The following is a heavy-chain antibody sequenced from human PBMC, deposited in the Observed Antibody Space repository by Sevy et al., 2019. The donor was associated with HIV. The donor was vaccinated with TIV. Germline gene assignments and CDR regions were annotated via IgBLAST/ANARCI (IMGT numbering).Heavy chain of an antibody. CDR1: GYTFSSYG. J-gene: IGHJ6*02. CDR3: ARLDLSGSGWYGNGMDV. D-gene: IGHD6-19*01. V-gene: IGHV1-18*01. CDR2: ISTYNGDT. Sequence: GPSVKVSCKASGYTFSSYGITWVRQAPGQGLEWMGWISTYNGDTNYAQKLQGRVTMTTDTSTSTAYMDLRSLRFDDTAVYYCARLDLSGSGWYGNGMDVWGQGTTVTVSS.